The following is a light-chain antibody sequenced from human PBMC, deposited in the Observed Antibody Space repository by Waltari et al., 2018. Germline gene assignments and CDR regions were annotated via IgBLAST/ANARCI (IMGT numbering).Light chain of an antibody. V-gene: IGKV3-15*01. Sequence: EIVMTQSPATLSVSPGERATLSCRARQSITNKLAWYQQRPGQAPRLLLTGASTRATGIPSRFSGSGSGTEFTLTISSLQSEDFAVYFCQQYYNWPRTFGQGTKLEIK. CDR2: GAS. CDR3: QQYYNWPRT. CDR1: QSITNK. J-gene: IGKJ2*01.